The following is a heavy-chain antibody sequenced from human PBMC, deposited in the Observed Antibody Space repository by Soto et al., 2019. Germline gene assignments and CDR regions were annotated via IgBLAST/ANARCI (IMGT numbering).Heavy chain of an antibody. D-gene: IGHD3-22*01. J-gene: IGHJ4*02. CDR2: IIPIFGTA. Sequence: ASVKVSCKASGGTFSSYAISWVRQAPGQGLEWMGGIIPIFGTANYAQKFQDRVTITADESMSTAYMELSSLRSEDTAVYFCARDHVXYYYDSSGYYATYYFDYWGQGTLVTVSS. CDR3: ARDHVXYYYDSSGYYATYYFDY. V-gene: IGHV1-69*13. CDR1: GGTFSSYA.